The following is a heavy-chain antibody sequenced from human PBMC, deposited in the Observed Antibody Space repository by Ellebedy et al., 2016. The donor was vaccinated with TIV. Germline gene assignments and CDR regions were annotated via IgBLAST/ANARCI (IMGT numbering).Heavy chain of an antibody. D-gene: IGHD3-16*01. V-gene: IGHV5-51*01. CDR2: IYPDDSDT. Sequence: PGGSLRLSCKTSGYSFSTYWIARVRQTPAKGLEWMGTIYPDDSDTSYSPSFEGHVSIPADTSIRTAYLQWGRLEASDSAMYYCARGPSWGLYYYGMDVWGLGTLVTVSS. CDR3: ARGPSWGLYYYGMDV. CDR1: GYSFSTYW. J-gene: IGHJ6*02.